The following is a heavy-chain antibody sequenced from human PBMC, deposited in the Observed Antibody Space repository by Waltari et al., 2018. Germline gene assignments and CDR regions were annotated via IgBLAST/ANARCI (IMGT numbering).Heavy chain of an antibody. D-gene: IGHD3-22*01. V-gene: IGHV4-39*01. J-gene: IGHJ4*02. CDR1: GASVINSDYY. CDR3: ARRHDYYDSSGHDH. CDR2: INHSGTT. Sequence: QLEESGPGHLKPLETLSLTCSVSGASVINSDYYWAWIRQPPGKGLEWIGSINHSGTTSYNPSLKSRVVLSVDTSQNQFSLRLTSVTAADTAVYFCARRHDYYDSSGHDHWGQGALVTVSS.